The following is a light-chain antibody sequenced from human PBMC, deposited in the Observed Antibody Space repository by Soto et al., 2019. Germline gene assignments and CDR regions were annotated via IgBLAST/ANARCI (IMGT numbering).Light chain of an antibody. V-gene: IGKV3-20*01. Sequence: EIVLTQSPATLSLSPGERATLSCGPSQSISSSYSAWYQQKPGQAPRLLIYGASSRATGIPDRFSGSGSGTDFTLTISRLEPEDFAVYYCQQYNDWPRTFGQGTKVDIK. J-gene: IGKJ1*01. CDR2: GAS. CDR3: QQYNDWPRT. CDR1: QSISSSY.